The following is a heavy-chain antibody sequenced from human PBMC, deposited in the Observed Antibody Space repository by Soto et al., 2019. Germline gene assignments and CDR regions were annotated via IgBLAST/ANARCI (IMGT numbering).Heavy chain of an antibody. J-gene: IGHJ4*02. CDR3: VKQSGSGSYFHVGYGGHFDS. V-gene: IGHV3-30*18. Sequence: GGSLRLSCVASGFTFNNYGMHWVRQAPGKGLEWVVVISFDGRNTYYLDSVKGRFTISRDNSKNALYLEMTSLRADDTAIYYCVKQSGSGSYFHVGYGGHFDSWGQGTLVTVSS. D-gene: IGHD3-10*01. CDR1: GFTFNNYG. CDR2: ISFDGRNT.